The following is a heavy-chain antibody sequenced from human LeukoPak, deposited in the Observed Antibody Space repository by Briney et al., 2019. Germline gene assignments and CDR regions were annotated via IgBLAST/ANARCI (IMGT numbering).Heavy chain of an antibody. D-gene: IGHD3-22*01. V-gene: IGHV4-59*01. J-gene: IGHJ4*02. CDR1: GGSISSYY. Sequence: PSETLSLTCTVSGGSISSYYWSWIRQPPGKGLEWIGYIYYSGSTNYNPSLKSRVTISVDTSKNQFSLKLSSVTAADTAVYYCARERLYDYYDSSGYTHWGQGTLVTVSS. CDR2: IYYSGST. CDR3: ARERLYDYYDSSGYTH.